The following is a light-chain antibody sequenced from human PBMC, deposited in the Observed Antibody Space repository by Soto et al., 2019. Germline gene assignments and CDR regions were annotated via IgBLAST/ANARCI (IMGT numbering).Light chain of an antibody. CDR3: QQSYSARTWT. V-gene: IGKV1-39*01. Sequence: DIPMTQSPSSLSGSVGDRVTITCRASQRISNYLNWYQQKPGEVPKLLIYAASRLQSGVPSRFSGGGSGTDFTLTISSLQPEDFAMYYCQQSYSARTWTFGQGTKVEIK. CDR2: AAS. J-gene: IGKJ1*01. CDR1: QRISNY.